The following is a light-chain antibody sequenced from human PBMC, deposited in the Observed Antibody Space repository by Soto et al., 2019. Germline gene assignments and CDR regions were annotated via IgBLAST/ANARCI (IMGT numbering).Light chain of an antibody. CDR2: AAS. J-gene: IGKJ3*01. Sequence: ESVLTQSPGTLSLSPGERATLSCRASQSVSSSYLAWFQQKPGQAPRLLIYAASSRATGIPDRFSGSGSGTDFTLTISRLEPEDFAVYYCHQYGSSGFTFGPGTKVDIK. V-gene: IGKV3-20*01. CDR1: QSVSSSY. CDR3: HQYGSSGFT.